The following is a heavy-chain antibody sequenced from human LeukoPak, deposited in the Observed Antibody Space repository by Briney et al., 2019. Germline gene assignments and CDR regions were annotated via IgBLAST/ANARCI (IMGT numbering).Heavy chain of an antibody. Sequence: TSETLSLTCTVSGGSISSSSYYWGWIRQPPGKGLEWIGSIYYSGSTYYNPSLKSRVTISVDTSRNQFSLKLSSVTAADTAVYYCASSALRLGELSLNYYFDYWGQETLVTVSS. CDR2: IYYSGST. V-gene: IGHV4-39*07. J-gene: IGHJ4*02. D-gene: IGHD3-16*02. CDR3: ASSALRLGELSLNYYFDY. CDR1: GGSISSSSYY.